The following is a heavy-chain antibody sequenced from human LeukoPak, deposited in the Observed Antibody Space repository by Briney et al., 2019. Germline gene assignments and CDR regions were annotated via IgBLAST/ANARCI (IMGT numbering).Heavy chain of an antibody. V-gene: IGHV4-39*02. CDR3: ASERGAYYDVLTGPFDY. CDR1: GGSIGSINFY. J-gene: IGHJ4*02. D-gene: IGHD3-9*01. Sequence: SETLSLTCPVSGGSIGSINFYWGWIPQPPGKGLEWIGSIYYTETTYYNPSLKSRFTISIDRSKNHFYLKLSSVTAADTAVYYCASERGAYYDVLTGPFDYWGQGTLVTVSS. CDR2: IYYTETT.